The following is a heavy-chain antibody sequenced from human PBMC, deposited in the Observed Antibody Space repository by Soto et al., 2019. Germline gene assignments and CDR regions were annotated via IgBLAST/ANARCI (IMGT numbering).Heavy chain of an antibody. CDR1: GFTFSSYS. Sequence: GGSLRLSCAASGFTFSSYSMNWVRQAPGKGLEWVSYISSSSSTIYYADSVKGRFTISRDNAKNSLYLQMNSLRDEDTAVYYCARGEEWELPPYYYYGMDVWGQGTTVTVSS. D-gene: IGHD1-26*01. CDR2: ISSSSSTI. V-gene: IGHV3-48*02. CDR3: ARGEEWELPPYYYYGMDV. J-gene: IGHJ6*02.